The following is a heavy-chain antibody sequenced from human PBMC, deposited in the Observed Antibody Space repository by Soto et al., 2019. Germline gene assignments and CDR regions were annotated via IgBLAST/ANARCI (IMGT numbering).Heavy chain of an antibody. J-gene: IGHJ4*02. D-gene: IGHD6-19*01. Sequence: EVQLLESGGGLVQPGGSLRLSCTASGFTFSSYAMNWVRQAPGKGLEWVSATGDGGTYYADSVMGRFTISSDDSKNTLILQTNTLTAEDTAVDYCARGCSGSRVDCWGQGTRVTVSS. CDR2: TGDGGT. CDR1: GFTFSSYA. V-gene: IGHV3-23*01. CDR3: ARGCSGSRVDC.